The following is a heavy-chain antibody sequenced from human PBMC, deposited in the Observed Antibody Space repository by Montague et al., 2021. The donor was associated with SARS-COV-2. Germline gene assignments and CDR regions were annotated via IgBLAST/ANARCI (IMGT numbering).Heavy chain of an antibody. CDR2: IYHTGST. CDR3: ARGRIELSMIVVVITGASYYMDV. J-gene: IGHJ6*03. D-gene: IGHD3-22*01. CDR1: GESFSGHY. V-gene: IGHV4-34*01. Sequence: SETLSLTCAVHGESFSGHYWTWIRQPPGKGLEWIGEIYHTGSTNYNPSLKSRVTISVDTSKNQFSLKLRSATAADTAVYYCARGRIELSMIVVVITGASYYMDVWGKGTTVTVPS.